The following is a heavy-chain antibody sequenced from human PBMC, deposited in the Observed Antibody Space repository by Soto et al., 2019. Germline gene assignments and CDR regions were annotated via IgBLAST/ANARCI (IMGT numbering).Heavy chain of an antibody. CDR2: ITGSASST. CDR1: GFTFSSYA. D-gene: IGHD3-9*01. V-gene: IGHV3-23*01. Sequence: EVQLLESGGGLVQPGGSLRLSCAASGFTFSSYAMTWVRQAPGKGLEWVSVITGSASSTYYADSVKGRFTISRDNSKNPLYLQMNSLRAEDTAVYYCAKGDDILTGYYNYWGQGTLVTVSS. J-gene: IGHJ4*02. CDR3: AKGDDILTGYYNY.